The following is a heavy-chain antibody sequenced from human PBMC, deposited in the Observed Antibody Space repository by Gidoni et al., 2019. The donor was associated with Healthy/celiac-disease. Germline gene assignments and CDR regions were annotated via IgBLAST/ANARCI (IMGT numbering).Heavy chain of an antibody. V-gene: IGHV4-30-4*01. J-gene: IGHJ4*02. CDR1: GGSISSGDYS. Sequence: QVQLQESGPGLVKPSQTLSLTCPVSGGSISSGDYSWSWIRQPPGKGLEWIGYIYYSGSTYYNPSLKSRVTITVDTSKNQFSLKLSSVTAADTAVYYCARDGSNYYDSSGYSKWGQGTLVTVSS. D-gene: IGHD3-22*01. CDR2: IYYSGST. CDR3: ARDGSNYYDSSGYSK.